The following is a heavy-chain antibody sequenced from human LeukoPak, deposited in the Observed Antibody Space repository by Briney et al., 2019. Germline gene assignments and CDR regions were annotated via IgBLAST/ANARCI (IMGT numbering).Heavy chain of an antibody. CDR2: IWFDGNNK. CDR3: ARDRRTYGSGSYLTGFDY. CDR1: GFIFSSYG. V-gene: IGHV3-33*01. Sequence: RPGGSLRLSCAASGFIFSSYGINWVRQAPGKGLEWVAVIWFDGNNKYYADSVKGRFTISRDNSKNTLYLQMNSLRAEDTAVYYCARDRRTYGSGSYLTGFDYWGQGILVTVSS. D-gene: IGHD3-10*01. J-gene: IGHJ4*02.